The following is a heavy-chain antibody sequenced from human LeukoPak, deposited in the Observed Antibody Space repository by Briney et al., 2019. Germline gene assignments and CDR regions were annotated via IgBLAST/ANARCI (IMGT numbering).Heavy chain of an antibody. CDR3: ARDTGYGSGMWRYYYYYYMDV. V-gene: IGHV4-38-2*02. CDR2: IYHSGST. Sequence: PSETLSLTCTVSGYSISSGYYWGWIRQPPGKGLEWIGSIYHSGSTYYNPSLKSRVTISVDTSKNQFSLKLSSVTAADTAVYYCARDTGYGSGMWRYYYYYYMDVWGKGTTVTVSS. CDR1: GYSISSGYY. J-gene: IGHJ6*03. D-gene: IGHD3-10*01.